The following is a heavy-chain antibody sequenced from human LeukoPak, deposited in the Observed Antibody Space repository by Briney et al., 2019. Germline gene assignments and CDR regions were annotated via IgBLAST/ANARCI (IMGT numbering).Heavy chain of an antibody. CDR3: VRTPPNWGADY. CDR2: INPSGGST. J-gene: IGHJ4*02. Sequence: ASVKVSCKASGYTFTSCYMHWVRQAPGQGLEWMGIINPSGGSTSYAQKFQGRVTMTRNTAISTAYMELSSLRSEDTAVYYCVRTPPNWGADYWGQGTLVTVSS. CDR1: GYTFTSCY. D-gene: IGHD7-27*01. V-gene: IGHV1-46*01.